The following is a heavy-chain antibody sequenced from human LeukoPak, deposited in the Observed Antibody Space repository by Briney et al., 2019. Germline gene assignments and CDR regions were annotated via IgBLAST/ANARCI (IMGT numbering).Heavy chain of an antibody. D-gene: IGHD3-10*01. CDR2: IRSDSSYK. V-gene: IGHV3-30*02. CDR1: GFSFRNYG. Sequence: GGSLRLSCVASGFSFRNYGMHWVRQAPGKGLEWVTFIRSDSSYKYYADSVKGRFTTSRDNSKSTLDLQTNSLRPEDTALYYCARDRGVSGNYYDYWGQGTLVTVSS. J-gene: IGHJ4*02. CDR3: ARDRGVSGNYYDY.